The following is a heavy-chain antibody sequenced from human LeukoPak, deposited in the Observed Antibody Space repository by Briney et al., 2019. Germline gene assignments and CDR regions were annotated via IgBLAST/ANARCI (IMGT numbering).Heavy chain of an antibody. J-gene: IGHJ5*02. Sequence: GGSLRLSCAASGFTFSDYYMSWIRQAPGKGLEWVSYISSSGSTIYYADSVKGRFTISRDNAKNSLYLQMNSLRAEDTAVYYCASEEIIAACNWFDPWRQATLVSDSS. V-gene: IGHV3-11*01. CDR3: ASEEIIAACNWFDP. D-gene: IGHD6-13*01. CDR2: ISSSGSTI. CDR1: GFTFSDYY.